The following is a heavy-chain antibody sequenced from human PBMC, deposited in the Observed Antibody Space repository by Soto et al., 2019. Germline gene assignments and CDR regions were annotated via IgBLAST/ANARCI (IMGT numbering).Heavy chain of an antibody. CDR3: ARDRNYDFWSGYYSNDYYYGMDV. CDR1: GGSISSSSYY. D-gene: IGHD3-3*01. J-gene: IGHJ6*02. CDR2: IYYSGST. Sequence: SETLSLTCTVSGGSISSSSYYLGWIRQPPGKGLEWIGSIYYSGSTNYNPSLKSRVTISVDTSKNQFSLKLSSVTAADTAVYYCARDRNYDFWSGYYSNDYYYGMDVWGQGTTVTVSS. V-gene: IGHV4-39*07.